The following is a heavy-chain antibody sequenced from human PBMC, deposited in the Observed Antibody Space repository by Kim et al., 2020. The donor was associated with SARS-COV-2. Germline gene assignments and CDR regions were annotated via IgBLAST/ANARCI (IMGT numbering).Heavy chain of an antibody. CDR1: GFTFSNYA. J-gene: IGHJ2*01. Sequence: GGSLRLSCAASGFTFSNYAMSWVRQAPGKGLEWASSITNSGGDTYYPDSVKGRFTISRDNSKSTLYLQMDSLRAEDTALYYCAKSSGIYTYYPDLWGRGTLVTVSS. D-gene: IGHD1-26*01. V-gene: IGHV3-23*01. CDR3: AKSSGIYTYYPDL. CDR2: ITNSGGDT.